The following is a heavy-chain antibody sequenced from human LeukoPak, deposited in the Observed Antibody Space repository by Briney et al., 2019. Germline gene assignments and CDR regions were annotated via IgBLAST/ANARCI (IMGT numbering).Heavy chain of an antibody. D-gene: IGHD3-22*01. Sequence: PGGSLRLSCAASGFTFSSYGMYWVRQAPGKGLEWVAVISYDGSNKYYADSVKGRFTISRDNSKNTLYLQMNSLRAEDTAVYYCARSYYYDSSGYGPRGRYYYYGMDVWGQGTTVTVSS. CDR1: GFTFSSYG. J-gene: IGHJ6*02. CDR2: ISYDGSNK. V-gene: IGHV3-30*03. CDR3: ARSYYYDSSGYGPRGRYYYYGMDV.